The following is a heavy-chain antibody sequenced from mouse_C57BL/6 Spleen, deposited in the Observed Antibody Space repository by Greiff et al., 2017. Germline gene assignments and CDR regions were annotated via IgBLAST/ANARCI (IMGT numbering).Heavy chain of an antibody. CDR1: GYTFTSYW. J-gene: IGHJ1*03. V-gene: IGHV1-69*01. Sequence: QFQLQQPGAELVMPGASVKLSCKASGYTFTSYWMHWVKQRPGQGLEWIGEIDPSDSYTNYNQKFKGKSTLTVDKSSSTAYMQLSSLTSEDSAVYYCARRGYYGSSWYFDVWGTGTTVTVSS. CDR3: ARRGYYGSSWYFDV. D-gene: IGHD1-1*01. CDR2: IDPSDSYT.